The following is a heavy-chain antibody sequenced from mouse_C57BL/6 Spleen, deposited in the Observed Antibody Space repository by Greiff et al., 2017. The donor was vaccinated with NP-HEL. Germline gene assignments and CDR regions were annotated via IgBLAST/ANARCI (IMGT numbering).Heavy chain of an antibody. D-gene: IGHD4-1*01. CDR1: GFTFSSYG. V-gene: IGHV5-6*02. J-gene: IGHJ2*01. Sequence: EVMLVESGGDLVKPGGSLKLSCAASGFTFSSYGMSWVRQTPDKRLEWVATISSGGSYTYYPDSVKGRFTISRDNAKNTLYLQMSSLKSEDTAMYYCARHGTGKGRNYFDYWGQGTTLTVSS. CDR2: ISSGGSYT. CDR3: ARHGTGKGRNYFDY.